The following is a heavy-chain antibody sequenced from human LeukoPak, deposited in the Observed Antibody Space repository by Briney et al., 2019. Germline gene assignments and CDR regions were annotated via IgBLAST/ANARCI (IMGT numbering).Heavy chain of an antibody. CDR2: ISYSGNT. Sequence: SETLSLTCTVSGGSIISSDYHWGWVRQPPGKGLEWIGTISYSGNTDYNPSLRSRVTIPVDTSNNQFSLRLGSVTAADTAIYHCARHCCSAPSKRVLDIWGQGTMVTVSS. V-gene: IGHV4-39*01. CDR3: ARHCCSAPSKRVLDI. D-gene: IGHD2-15*01. J-gene: IGHJ3*02. CDR1: GGSIISSDYH.